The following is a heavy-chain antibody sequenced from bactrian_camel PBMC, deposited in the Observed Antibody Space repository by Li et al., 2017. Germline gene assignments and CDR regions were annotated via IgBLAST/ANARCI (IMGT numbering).Heavy chain of an antibody. CDR1: GNRFRTYC. D-gene: IGHD2*01. V-gene: IGHV3S53*01. CDR2: VARDGST. CDR3: AFHSRPGYCFTPTLLEF. J-gene: IGHJ4*01. Sequence: HVQLVESGGGSVQAGGSLTLSCEASGNRFRTYCMGWFRQALGKEREAVAVVARDGSTTYSDSVKGRFTISQDNAKNTLYLQMNSLKPEDTALYYCAFHSRPGYCFTPTLLEFWGQGTQVTVS.